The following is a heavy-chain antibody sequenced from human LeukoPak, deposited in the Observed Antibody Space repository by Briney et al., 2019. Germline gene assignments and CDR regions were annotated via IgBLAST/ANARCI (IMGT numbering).Heavy chain of an antibody. D-gene: IGHD4-17*01. CDR1: GYTFTSYY. V-gene: IGHV1-46*01. CDR2: INPSGGST. CDR3: ARDSDYGDYRVESNWFDP. Sequence: ASVKVSCKASGYTFTSYYMHWVRQAPGQGLEWMGIINPSGGSTSYAQKFQGRVTVTRDMSTSTVYMELSSLRSEDTAVYYCARDSDYGDYRVESNWFDPWGQGTLVTVSS. J-gene: IGHJ5*02.